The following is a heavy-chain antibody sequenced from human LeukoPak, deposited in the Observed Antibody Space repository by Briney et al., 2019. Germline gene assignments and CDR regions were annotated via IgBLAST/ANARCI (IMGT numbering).Heavy chain of an antibody. CDR2: VYYSGIT. CDR1: GGSISSSGFY. CDR3: ARDLAAAGDFDY. V-gene: IGHV4-39*07. J-gene: IGHJ4*02. D-gene: IGHD6-13*01. Sequence: SETLSLTCTVSGGSISSSGFYWGWIRQPPGKGLEWIGSVYYSGITFYNPSLKSRVTISVDTSKNQFSLKLTSVTAADTAVYYCARDLAAAGDFDYWGQGTLVAVSS.